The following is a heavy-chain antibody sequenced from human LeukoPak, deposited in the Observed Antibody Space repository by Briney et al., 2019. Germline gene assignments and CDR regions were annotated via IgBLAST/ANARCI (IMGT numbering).Heavy chain of an antibody. CDR1: GYTFTSYY. V-gene: IGHV1-46*01. Sequence: ASVKVSCKASGYTFTSYYMHLVRQAPGQGLELMGIINTSGGSTSYAQKFQGRVTMTTDTSTSTAYLELRSLRSDDTAVYYCARLSSSWFPFYYYYMDVWGKGTTVTVSS. CDR2: INTSGGST. D-gene: IGHD6-13*01. J-gene: IGHJ6*03. CDR3: ARLSSSWFPFYYYYMDV.